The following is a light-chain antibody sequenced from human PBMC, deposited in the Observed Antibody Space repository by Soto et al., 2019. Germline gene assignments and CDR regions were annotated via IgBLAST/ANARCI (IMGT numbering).Light chain of an antibody. CDR1: QNIVNW. CDR2: GAS. J-gene: IGKJ5*01. V-gene: IGKV1-5*01. Sequence: DIQITHPPSPLFPSFGDRMTNPFPASQNIVNWLAWYQQKPGKAPKILIYGASTLERGVPSRFSGSGSGTEFTLTITNLQPDDFATYYCQQYNTYSVTFGQGTRLEIK. CDR3: QQYNTYSVT.